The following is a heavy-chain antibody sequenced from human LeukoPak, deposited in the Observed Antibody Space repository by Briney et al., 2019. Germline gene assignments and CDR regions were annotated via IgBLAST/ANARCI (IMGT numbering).Heavy chain of an antibody. CDR3: ARGLDDY. J-gene: IGHJ4*02. CDR2: IYYSGST. V-gene: IGHV4-39*07. CDR1: GGSISSGSYY. Sequence: SETLSLTCTVSGGSISSGSYYWGWVRQPPGKGLEWIVTIYYSGSTYYNPSLKSRATIFLDTSKNRFSLKLSSVTAADTAVYYCARGLDDYWGQGSLVTVSS.